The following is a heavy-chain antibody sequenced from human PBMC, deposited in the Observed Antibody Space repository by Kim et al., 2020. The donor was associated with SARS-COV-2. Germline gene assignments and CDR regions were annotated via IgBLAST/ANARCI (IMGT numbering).Heavy chain of an antibody. Sequence: ADAVKGRFTISRDNAKNSLYLQMNSLRAEDTAVYYCARDKRGDGNDGLDVWGQGTTVTVSS. CDR3: ARDKRGDGNDGLDV. J-gene: IGHJ6*02. V-gene: IGHV3-11*05. D-gene: IGHD1-1*01.